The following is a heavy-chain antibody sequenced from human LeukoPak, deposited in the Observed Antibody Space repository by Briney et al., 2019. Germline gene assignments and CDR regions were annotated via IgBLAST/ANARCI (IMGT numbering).Heavy chain of an antibody. CDR1: QFTLSNYF. CDR3: ARGTYYYEC. CDR2: MNQLGNEK. Sequence: PGGSLRPSRAASQFTLSNYFISGVRQTPGRGLEWVAYMNQLGNEKKYLDSVKGRFTISRDNAKNSLYLQMNSLRAEDTAVYYCARGTYYYECWGQGTLVTVSS. J-gene: IGHJ4*02. D-gene: IGHD3-16*01. V-gene: IGHV3-7*04.